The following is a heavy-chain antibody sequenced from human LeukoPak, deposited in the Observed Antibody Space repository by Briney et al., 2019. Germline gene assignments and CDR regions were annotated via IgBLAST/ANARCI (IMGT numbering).Heavy chain of an antibody. V-gene: IGHV4-39*01. J-gene: IGHJ4*02. CDR3: ARHTEQQLPYFDY. Sequence: PSETLSLTCTVSGGSISSSSYYWGWIRQPPGKGLEWIGSIYYRGSTYYNPSLKSRVTISVDTSKNQFSLKLSSVTAADTAVYYCARHTEQQLPYFDYWGQGTLVTVSS. CDR2: IYYRGST. D-gene: IGHD6-13*01. CDR1: GGSISSSSYY.